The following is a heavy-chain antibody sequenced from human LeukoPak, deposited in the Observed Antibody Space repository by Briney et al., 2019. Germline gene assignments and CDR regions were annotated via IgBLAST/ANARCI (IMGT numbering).Heavy chain of an antibody. D-gene: IGHD5-18*01. V-gene: IGHV3-74*01. J-gene: IGHJ4*02. Sequence: GGSLRLSCAASGFTFSNYLMHWVRQTPGKGLVWISRISTDGSFTNYADSVKGRFSISRDNAKNSLYLQMNSLRAEDTAVYYCARDSSREIQLWLLGFDYWGQGTLVTVSS. CDR1: GFTFSNYL. CDR3: ARDSSREIQLWLLGFDY. CDR2: ISTDGSFT.